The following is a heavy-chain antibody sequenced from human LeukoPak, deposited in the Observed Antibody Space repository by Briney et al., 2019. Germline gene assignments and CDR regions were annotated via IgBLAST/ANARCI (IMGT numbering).Heavy chain of an antibody. Sequence: GESLRLSCAASGFTFSSYAMHWVRQAPGKGLEWVAVISYDGSNKYYADSVKGRFTISRDNSKNTLYLQMNSLRAEDTAVYYCAIDRGPYVLRYFDWLFYWGQGTLVTVSS. D-gene: IGHD3-9*01. CDR3: AIDRGPYVLRYFDWLFY. CDR2: ISYDGSNK. V-gene: IGHV3-30*04. J-gene: IGHJ4*02. CDR1: GFTFSSYA.